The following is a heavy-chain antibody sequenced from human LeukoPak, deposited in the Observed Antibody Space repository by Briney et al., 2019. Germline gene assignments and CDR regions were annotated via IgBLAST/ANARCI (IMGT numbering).Heavy chain of an antibody. CDR1: GYTFTSYD. J-gene: IGHJ4*02. CDR3: ARALARISAAGNNY. D-gene: IGHD6-13*01. V-gene: IGHV1-8*01. CDR2: MNPNSGNT. Sequence: ASVRVSCKASGYTFTSYDINWVRQATGQGLEWMGWMNPNSGNTGYAQKFQGRVTMTRNTSISTAYMELSSLRSEDTAVYYCARALARISAAGNNYWGQGTLVTVSS.